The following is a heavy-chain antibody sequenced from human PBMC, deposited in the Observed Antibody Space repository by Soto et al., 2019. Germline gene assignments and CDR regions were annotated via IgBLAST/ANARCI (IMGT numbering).Heavy chain of an antibody. Sequence: GASVKVSCKASGYTFTSYYMHWVRQAPGQGLEWMGIINPSGGSTSYAQKLQGRVTMTTDTSTSTAYMELRSLRSDNTAVYYCARDRYYDYIWGSYRYRAADAFDIWGQGTMVTVSS. D-gene: IGHD3-16*02. J-gene: IGHJ3*02. CDR1: GYTFTSYY. CDR3: ARDRYYDYIWGSYRYRAADAFDI. CDR2: INPSGGST. V-gene: IGHV1-46*01.